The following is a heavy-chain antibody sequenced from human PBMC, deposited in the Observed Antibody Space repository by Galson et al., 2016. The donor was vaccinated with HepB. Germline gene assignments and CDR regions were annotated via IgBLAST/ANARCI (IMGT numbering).Heavy chain of an antibody. CDR1: GFTFSGYA. CDR3: ARDQWAAGISALYGIDV. J-gene: IGHJ6*02. CDR2: ISDDGSYK. V-gene: IGHV3-30*04. Sequence: SLRLSCAASGFTFSGYAIHWVRHTPVKGLEWVAVISDDGSYKSYADSVKGRFTISRDNSNSALYLQMDSLRPEDTALYYCARDQWAAGISALYGIDVWGQGTTVTVSS. D-gene: IGHD6-13*01.